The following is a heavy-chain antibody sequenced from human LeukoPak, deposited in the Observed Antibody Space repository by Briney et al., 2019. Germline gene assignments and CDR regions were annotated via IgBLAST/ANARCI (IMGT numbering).Heavy chain of an antibody. CDR2: INVDGSAE. CDR3: ARDKGWLHLGD. J-gene: IGHJ4*02. Sequence: GGSLRFSCAASGFTFTSHWMTWVRQAPGKGLEWVANINVDGSAEQYVESVKGRFTISRDNAKNALYPQMNSLRAEDAAVYYCARDKGWLHLGDWGQGTLVTVSS. V-gene: IGHV3-7*01. D-gene: IGHD5-24*01. CDR1: GFTFTSHW.